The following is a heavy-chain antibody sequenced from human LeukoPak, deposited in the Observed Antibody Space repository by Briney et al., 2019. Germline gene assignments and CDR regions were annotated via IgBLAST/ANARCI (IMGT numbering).Heavy chain of an antibody. J-gene: IGHJ3*02. CDR3: ARDPQYCSVTSCPDAFDI. CDR2: ISYDGSNK. CDR1: GFTFSSYA. Sequence: GGSLRLSCAASGFTFSSYAMHWVRQAPGKGLEWVAVISYDGSNKYYADSVKGRFTISRDNSKNTLYLQMNSLRAEDTAVYYCARDPQYCSVTSCPDAFDIWGQGTMVTVSS. D-gene: IGHD2-2*01. V-gene: IGHV3-30-3*01.